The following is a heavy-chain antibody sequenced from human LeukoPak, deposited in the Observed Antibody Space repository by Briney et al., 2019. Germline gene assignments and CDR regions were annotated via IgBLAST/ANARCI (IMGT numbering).Heavy chain of an antibody. CDR2: ISWNSGSI. CDR1: GFTFDDYA. D-gene: IGHD6-19*01. Sequence: PGRSLRLSCAASGFTFDDYAMHWVRQAPGKGLEWVSGISWNSGSIGYADSVKGRFTISRDNAKNSLYLQMNSLRAEDTALYYCAKDSGAVAHNRFDPWGRGTLVTVSS. J-gene: IGHJ5*02. CDR3: AKDSGAVAHNRFDP. V-gene: IGHV3-9*01.